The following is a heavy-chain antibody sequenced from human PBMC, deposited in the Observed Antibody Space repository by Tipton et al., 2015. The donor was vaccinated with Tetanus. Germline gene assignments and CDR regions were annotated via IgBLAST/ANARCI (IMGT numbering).Heavy chain of an antibody. Sequence: TLSLTCTVSGGSVSSGNYYWSWIRQPPGKGLEWIGEVHPSGSTSSNPSLESRVTMSIDTSKNQFSLKLTSLTAADTAVYFCARGEDAYKTGNYWGQGTLVTVSS. J-gene: IGHJ4*02. CDR3: ARGEDAYKTGNY. V-gene: IGHV4-61*01. CDR1: GGSVSSGNYY. CDR2: VHPSGST. D-gene: IGHD5-24*01.